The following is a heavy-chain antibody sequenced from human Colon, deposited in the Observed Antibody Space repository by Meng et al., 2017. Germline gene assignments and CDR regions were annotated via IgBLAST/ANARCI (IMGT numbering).Heavy chain of an antibody. CDR2: IYPDHSQT. CDR3: ARFDGETLGHNMFEP. CDR1: GYDFYGHW. V-gene: IGHV5-51*01. J-gene: IGHJ5*02. Sequence: GESLKISCKGSGYDFYGHWIAWVRQMPGKGLEWMGIIYPDHSQTSYTPSFQGQVTISVDKSIDTDYLQWSNLKASDTAMYYCARFDGETLGHNMFEPWGQGTLVTVSS. D-gene: IGHD3-10*01.